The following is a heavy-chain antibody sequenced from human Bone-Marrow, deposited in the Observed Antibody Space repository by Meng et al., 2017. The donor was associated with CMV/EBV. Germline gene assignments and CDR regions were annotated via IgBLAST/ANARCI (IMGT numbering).Heavy chain of an antibody. CDR1: GGSVSSYY. Sequence: GSLRLSCSVSGGSVSSYYWSWIRQPPGKGLEWIGEINHSGSTNYNPSLKSRVTISVDTSKNQFSLKLSSVTAADTAVYYCAREGGSLDVWGQGTTVTVSS. J-gene: IGHJ6*02. V-gene: IGHV4-34*01. CDR3: AREGGSLDV. CDR2: INHSGST. D-gene: IGHD1-26*01.